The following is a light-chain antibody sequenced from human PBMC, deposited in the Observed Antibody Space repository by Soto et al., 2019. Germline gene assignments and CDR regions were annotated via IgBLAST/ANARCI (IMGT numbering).Light chain of an antibody. CDR3: CSYAGSYGFV. V-gene: IGLV2-11*01. CDR2: DVS. Sequence: QSALTQPASVSGSPGQSVTISCTGTSSDVGGYNDVSWCQQHPGKAPKLMIYDVSKRPSGVPDRFSGSKSGNTASLTISGLQAEDEADYYCCSYAGSYGFVFGTGTKLTVL. CDR1: SSDVGGYND. J-gene: IGLJ1*01.